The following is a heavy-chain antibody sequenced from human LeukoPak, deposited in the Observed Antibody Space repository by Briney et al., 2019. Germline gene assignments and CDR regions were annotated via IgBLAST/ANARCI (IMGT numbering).Heavy chain of an antibody. D-gene: IGHD3-10*01. V-gene: IGHV3-23*01. CDR1: GFTLSSYG. CDR2: ISGSGGST. CDR3: AKWLAHYYYYYMDV. Sequence: GGSLRLSCAASGFTLSSYGMSWVRQAPGKGLEWVSAISGSGGSTYYADSVKGRFTISRDNSKNTLYLQMNSLRAEDTAVYYCAKWLAHYYYYYMDVWGKGTTVTISS. J-gene: IGHJ6*03.